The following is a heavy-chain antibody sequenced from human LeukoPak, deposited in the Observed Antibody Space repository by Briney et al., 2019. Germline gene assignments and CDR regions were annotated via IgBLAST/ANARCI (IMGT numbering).Heavy chain of an antibody. J-gene: IGHJ4*02. D-gene: IGHD3-3*01. CDR3: ARYDFWSGKSLDY. CDR2: ISGSGSTI. CDR1: GFTFSDYY. Sequence: GGSLRLSCAASGFTFSDYYMSWIRQAPGKGLEWVSYISGSGSTIYYADSVKGRFTISRDNAKNSLYLQMNSLRAEDTAVYCCARYDFWSGKSLDYWGQGTLVTVSS. V-gene: IGHV3-11*01.